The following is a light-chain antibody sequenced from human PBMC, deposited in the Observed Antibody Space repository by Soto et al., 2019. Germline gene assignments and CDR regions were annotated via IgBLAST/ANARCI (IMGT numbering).Light chain of an antibody. CDR1: QSVSSN. CDR3: QHFGNSLWT. Sequence: KVLTQSPATLSVSPGERAPLFCRASQSVSSNLAWYQQKPGQAPRLLIYGASTRATGIPARFSGSGSGTDFTLTISDLEPEDFAVYFCQHFGNSLWTFGQGTKVDIK. CDR2: GAS. V-gene: IGKV3-15*01. J-gene: IGKJ1*01.